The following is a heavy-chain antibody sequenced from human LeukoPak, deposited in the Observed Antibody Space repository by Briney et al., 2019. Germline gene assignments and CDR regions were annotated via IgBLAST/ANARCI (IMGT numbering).Heavy chain of an antibody. D-gene: IGHD3-10*01. V-gene: IGHV3-30*18. Sequence: PGGSLRLSCAASGFTFSSYGMHWVRQAPGKGLEWVAVISYDGSNKYYADSVKGRFTISRDNSKNTLYLQMNSLRAEDTAVYYCAKDAVRGVIRPYYGMDVWGQGTTATVSS. J-gene: IGHJ6*02. CDR1: GFTFSSYG. CDR2: ISYDGSNK. CDR3: AKDAVRGVIRPYYGMDV.